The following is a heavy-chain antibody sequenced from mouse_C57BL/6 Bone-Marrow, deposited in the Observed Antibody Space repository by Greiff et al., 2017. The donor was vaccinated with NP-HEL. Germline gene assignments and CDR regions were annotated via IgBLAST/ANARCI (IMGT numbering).Heavy chain of an antibody. CDR1: GFNIKDDY. V-gene: IGHV14-4*01. Sequence: VQLQQSGAELVRPGASVQLSCTASGFNIKDDYMHWVKQRPEQGLEWIGWIDPENGDTEYASKFQGKATITADTSSNTAYLQLSSLTSEDTAVYYCTTAWFAYWGQGTLVTVSA. CDR3: TTAWFAY. CDR2: IDPENGDT. J-gene: IGHJ3*01.